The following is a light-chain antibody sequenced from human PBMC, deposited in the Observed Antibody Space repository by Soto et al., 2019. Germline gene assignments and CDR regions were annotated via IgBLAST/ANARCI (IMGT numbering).Light chain of an antibody. V-gene: IGKV3-20*01. Sequence: IVLTQSPGTLSLSPGARATLSCRASQSFSSSSLAWYQQKPGQAPRLLIYGASSRATGIPDRFSGSRSGKDLTITISRLQPEDFAVDYGQQYDSSPRTFGQGTMVDI. CDR2: GAS. CDR1: QSFSSSS. CDR3: QQYDSSPRT. J-gene: IGKJ1*01.